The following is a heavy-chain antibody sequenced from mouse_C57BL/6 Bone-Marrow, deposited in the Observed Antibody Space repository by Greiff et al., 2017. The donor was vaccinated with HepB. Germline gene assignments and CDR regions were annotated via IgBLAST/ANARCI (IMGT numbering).Heavy chain of an antibody. J-gene: IGHJ2*01. CDR1: GFSLTSYG. D-gene: IGHD1-1*01. V-gene: IGHV2-5*01. Sequence: VQRVESGPGLVQPSQSLSITCTVSGFSLTSYGVHWVRQSPGKGLEWLGVIWRGGSTDYNAAFMSRLSITKDNSKSQVFFKMNSLQADDTAIYYCAKNYYGSSHPYYFDYWGQGTTLTVSS. CDR2: IWRGGST. CDR3: AKNYYGSSHPYYFDY.